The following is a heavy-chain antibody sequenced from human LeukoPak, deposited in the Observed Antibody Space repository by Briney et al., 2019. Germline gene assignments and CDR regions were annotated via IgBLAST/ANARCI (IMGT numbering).Heavy chain of an antibody. J-gene: IGHJ4*02. V-gene: IGHV3-23*01. CDR2: ISGSGDNT. CDR1: GFTFSSYA. CDR3: AKGRGTAVTSAANY. Sequence: GGSLRLSCAASGFTFSSYAMSWVRQAPGKGLEWVSSISGSGDNTYYADSVKDRFSISRDNSKTTVSLQMNSLRAEDTAVYYRAKGRGTAVTSAANYWGQGTLVTVSS. D-gene: IGHD4-17*01.